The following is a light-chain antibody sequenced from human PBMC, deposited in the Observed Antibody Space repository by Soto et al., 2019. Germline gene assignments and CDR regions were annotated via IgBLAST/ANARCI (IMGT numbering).Light chain of an antibody. CDR1: QSVLYNSNNKNY. CDR2: WAS. Sequence: DIVMTQSPDSLAVSLGERATINCKSSQSVLYNSNNKNYLAWDQQRPGQPPKLLIYWASTRESGVPDRFSGSGSGTDFTLTITSLQAEDVAVYYCQQYESTPPTFGQGTKLEIK. CDR3: QQYESTPPT. J-gene: IGKJ2*01. V-gene: IGKV4-1*01.